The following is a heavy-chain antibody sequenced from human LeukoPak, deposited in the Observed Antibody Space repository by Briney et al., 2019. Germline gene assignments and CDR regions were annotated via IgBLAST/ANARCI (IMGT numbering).Heavy chain of an antibody. CDR3: ARVAPLDRWLKGGYYFNY. Sequence: PSETLSLTCTVSGGSINSGSYSWSWIRQPAGKGLEWIGRIYPSGNTNYNPSLKSRVTISVDTSKNQFSLRLTSVTAADTAVYYCARVAPLDRWLKGGYYFNYWGQGMLVTASS. CDR2: IYPSGNT. V-gene: IGHV4-61*02. CDR1: GGSINSGSYS. J-gene: IGHJ4*02. D-gene: IGHD3-22*01.